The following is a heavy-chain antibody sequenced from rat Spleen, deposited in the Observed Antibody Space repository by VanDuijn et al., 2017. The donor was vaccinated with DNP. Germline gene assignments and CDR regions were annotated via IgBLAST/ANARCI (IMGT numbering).Heavy chain of an antibody. CDR2: ISPSGGST. CDR1: GFTFSNYG. CDR3: ATDKYYGPSPFDY. D-gene: IGHD1-6*01. J-gene: IGHJ2*01. V-gene: IGHV5-19*01. Sequence: EVQLVESGGGLVQPGRSLKLSCAASGFTFSNYGMHWIRQAPTKGLEWVASISPSGGSTYYRDSVKGRFTISRDNAKSTLYLQMDSLRSEDTATYYCATDKYYGPSPFDYWGQGVMVTVSS.